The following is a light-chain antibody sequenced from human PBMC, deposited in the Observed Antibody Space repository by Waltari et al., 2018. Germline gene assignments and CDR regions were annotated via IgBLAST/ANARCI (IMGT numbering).Light chain of an antibody. CDR1: QSLLYDIDNKDY. Sequence: DIVMTQSPDSLAVSLGQRATINCKTSQSLLYDIDNKDYLAWYQQKPGQPPKLLIHWASTRESGVPDRFSGSGSGTDFTLTISSLQADDVAVYYCQQYLRATRTFAQGTGLEIK. CDR3: QQYLRATRT. CDR2: WAS. V-gene: IGKV4-1*01. J-gene: IGKJ2*02.